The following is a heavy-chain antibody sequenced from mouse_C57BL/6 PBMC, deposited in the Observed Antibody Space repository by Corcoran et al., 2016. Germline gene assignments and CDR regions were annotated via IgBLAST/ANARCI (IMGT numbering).Heavy chain of an antibody. CDR3: AYYGNPYAMDY. D-gene: IGHD2-1*01. V-gene: IGHV3-6*01. Sequence: DVQLQESGPGLVKPSQSLSLTCSVTGYSITSGYYWNWIRQFPGNKLEWMGYISYDGSNNYNPSLQNRISITRDTSKNQFFLKLNSVTTEDTATYYCAYYGNPYAMDYWGQGTSVTVSS. CDR2: ISYDGSN. J-gene: IGHJ4*01. CDR1: GYSITSGYY.